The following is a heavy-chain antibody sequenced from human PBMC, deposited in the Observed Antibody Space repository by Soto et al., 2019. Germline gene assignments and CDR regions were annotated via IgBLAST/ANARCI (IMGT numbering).Heavy chain of an antibody. CDR1: GGSISGYF. CDR3: ARADTTIVPLAQ. J-gene: IGHJ4*02. CDR2: MSYTGNT. Sequence: SETLSLTCTVSGGSISGYFWNWIRQPPGKGLEWIGYMSYTGNTNYNPSLTSRVSISVETSKNQFSLNLNSVTAADTAVYYCARADTTIVPLAQWGQGTMVTVYS. V-gene: IGHV4-59*01. D-gene: IGHD3-10*01.